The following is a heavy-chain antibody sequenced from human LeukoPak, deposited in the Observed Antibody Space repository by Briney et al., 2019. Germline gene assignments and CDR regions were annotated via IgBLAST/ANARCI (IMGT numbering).Heavy chain of an antibody. J-gene: IGHJ5*02. Sequence: NPSETLSLTCTVSDDSISSISFYWGWIRQPPGKGLEWIGSIYYGGTTYYNPSLEIRGTMSLETSKKQFSLRLRSVTAADTAVYYCVAYTSSLRWFDPWGQGTLVIVSS. CDR2: IYYGGTT. CDR3: VAYTSSLRWFDP. D-gene: IGHD6-13*01. CDR1: DDSISSISFY. V-gene: IGHV4-39*07.